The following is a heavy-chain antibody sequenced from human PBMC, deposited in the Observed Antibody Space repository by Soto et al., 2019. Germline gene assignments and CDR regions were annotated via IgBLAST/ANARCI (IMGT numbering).Heavy chain of an antibody. J-gene: IGHJ4*02. CDR1: GDSVSSNSAA. CDR2: TYYRSKWYN. D-gene: IGHD3-10*01. CDR3: ARRVPKYYGSGSNSYFDY. Sequence: SQTLSLTCAISGDSVSSNSAAWNWIRQSPSRGLEWLGRTYYRSKWYNDYAVSVKSRITINPDTSKNQFSLQLNSVTPEDTAVYYCARRVPKYYGSGSNSYFDYWGQGTLVTVSS. V-gene: IGHV6-1*01.